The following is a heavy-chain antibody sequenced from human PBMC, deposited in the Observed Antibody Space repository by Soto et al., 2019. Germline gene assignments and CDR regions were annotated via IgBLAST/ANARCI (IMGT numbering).Heavy chain of an antibody. CDR3: ARGTDYTQIASYHYGMDV. CDR1: GKSVSTFY. J-gene: IGHJ6*02. V-gene: IGHV4-59*02. CDR2: AYYSGST. Sequence: TLSLTCTVSGKSVSTFYWSWIRQPPGKGLEWIGHAYYSGSTNYDPSLKSRVTISVDMSKNQVSLRLTSVTAADTAVYYCARGTDYTQIASYHYGMDVWGQGTSVTVSS. D-gene: IGHD4-4*01.